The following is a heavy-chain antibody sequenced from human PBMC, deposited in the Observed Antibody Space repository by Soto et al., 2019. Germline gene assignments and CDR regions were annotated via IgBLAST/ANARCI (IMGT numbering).Heavy chain of an antibody. CDR1: GYTFTSYY. Sequence: ASVKVSCKASGYTFTSYYMHWVRQAPGQGLEWMGIINPSGGSTSYAQKFQGRVTMTRDTSTSTVYMELSSLRSEDTAVYYCARDPHILPHYMDVWGKGTTVTVS. CDR3: ARDPHILPHYMDV. CDR2: INPSGGST. V-gene: IGHV1-46*03. D-gene: IGHD3-9*01. J-gene: IGHJ6*03.